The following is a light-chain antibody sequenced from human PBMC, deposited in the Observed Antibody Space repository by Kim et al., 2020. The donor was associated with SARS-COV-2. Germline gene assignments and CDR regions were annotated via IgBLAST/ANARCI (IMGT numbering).Light chain of an antibody. CDR1: SSHVGGYNY. CDR2: DVS. CDR3: SSYTSSSTRV. V-gene: IGLV2-14*03. Sequence: QLITIHFPGTSSHVGGYNYVSLYQDQPGKAPKLIIYDVSNRPSVVSNHFSGSKAGNPASLTNSVLQAEDEADYYCSSYTSSSTRVFGRGTQLTIL. J-gene: IGLJ3*02.